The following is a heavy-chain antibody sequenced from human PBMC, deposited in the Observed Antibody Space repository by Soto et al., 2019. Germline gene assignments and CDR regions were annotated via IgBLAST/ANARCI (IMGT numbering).Heavy chain of an antibody. V-gene: IGHV1-2*06. CDR3: ARGHSTDCSNGVCSFFYNHEMDV. CDR2: INPKSGGT. D-gene: IGHD2-8*01. Sequence: ASVKVSCKASGYSFTDYHIHWVRQAPGQGLEWLGRINPKSGGTSTAQKFQGRVTMTRDRSISTVYMELTRLRSDDTAVYFCARGHSTDCSNGVCSFFYNHEMDVWGQGTTVTVSS. J-gene: IGHJ6*02. CDR1: GYSFTDYH.